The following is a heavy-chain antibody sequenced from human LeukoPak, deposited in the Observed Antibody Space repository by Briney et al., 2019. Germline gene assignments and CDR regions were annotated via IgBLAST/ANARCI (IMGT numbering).Heavy chain of an antibody. CDR2: IRSKAYGGTT. J-gene: IGHJ6*03. Sequence: GRSLRLSCTASGFTFGDYAMSWVRQAPGKGLEWVGFIRSKAYGGTTEYAASVKCRFTISRDDSKSIAYLQMNSLKTEDTAVYYCTRVEIAAAGTNYYYYMDVWGKGTTVTVSS. V-gene: IGHV3-49*04. CDR1: GFTFGDYA. D-gene: IGHD6-13*01. CDR3: TRVEIAAAGTNYYYYMDV.